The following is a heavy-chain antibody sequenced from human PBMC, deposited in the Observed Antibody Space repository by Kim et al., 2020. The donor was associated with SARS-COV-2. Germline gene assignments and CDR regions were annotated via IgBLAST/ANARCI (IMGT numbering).Heavy chain of an antibody. CDR3: ARAGVIAAVY. J-gene: IGHJ4*02. V-gene: IGHV1-3*01. CDR2: NT. Sequence: NTKYSQKFQGRVTITRDTSASTAYMELGSLRSEDTAVYYCARAGVIAAVYWGQGTLVTVSS. D-gene: IGHD6-25*01.